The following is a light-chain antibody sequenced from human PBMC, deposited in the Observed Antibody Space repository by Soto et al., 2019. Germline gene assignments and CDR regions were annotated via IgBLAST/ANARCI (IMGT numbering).Light chain of an antibody. CDR3: QQYYDSPLT. CDR2: GAS. V-gene: IGKV4-1*01. CDR1: QTFFYSSNNKNY. Sequence: MAEPTASLAVSLGERATIDCKSCQTFFYSSNNKNYLAWYQQKPGQPPKLLIYGASTRETGVPERFSGSGSGADFTLTINSLQPEDAATYYCQQYYDSPLTFGPGTKVDIK. J-gene: IGKJ3*01.